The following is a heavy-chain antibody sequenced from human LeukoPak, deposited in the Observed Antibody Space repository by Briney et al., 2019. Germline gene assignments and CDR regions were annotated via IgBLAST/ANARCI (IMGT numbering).Heavy chain of an antibody. CDR3: ARGGPKLTFITMIVVVSAFDI. Sequence: PSQTLSLTCTVSGGSLSSGDYYWSWIRQPPGKGLEWIGEINHSGSTNYNPSLKSRVTISVDTSKNQFSLKLSSVTAADTAVYYCARGGPKLTFITMIVVVSAFDIWGQGTMVTVSS. CDR2: INHSGST. J-gene: IGHJ3*02. D-gene: IGHD3-22*01. V-gene: IGHV4-30-4*08. CDR1: GGSLSSGDYY.